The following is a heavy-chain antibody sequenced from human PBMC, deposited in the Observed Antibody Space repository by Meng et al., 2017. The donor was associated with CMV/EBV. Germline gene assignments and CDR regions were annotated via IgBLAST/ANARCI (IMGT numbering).Heavy chain of an antibody. CDR1: GGTFSSYT. D-gene: IGHD5-24*01. Sequence: SVKVSCKASGGTFSSYTISWVRQAPGQGLEWMGRIIPILGIANYAQKFQGRVTITADKSTSTAYMELSSLRSEDTAVYYCARDRGWLQFGYNWFDPWGQGTLVTVS. V-gene: IGHV1-69*04. CDR3: ARDRGWLQFGYNWFDP. J-gene: IGHJ5*02. CDR2: IIPILGIA.